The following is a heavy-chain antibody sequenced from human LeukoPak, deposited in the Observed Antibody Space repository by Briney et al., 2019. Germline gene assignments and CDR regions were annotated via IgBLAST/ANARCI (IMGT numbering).Heavy chain of an antibody. Sequence: GGSLRLSCAASGFTFSSYAMTWVRQAPGKGLEWVSTISGSGGSTYYADSVKGRFTISRDNSKNTLYLQMNSLRAEDTAAYYCAKAGTYYYDSSGYYYDPYFDYWGQGTLVTVSS. V-gene: IGHV3-23*01. CDR2: ISGSGGST. D-gene: IGHD3-22*01. CDR3: AKAGTYYYDSSGYYYDPYFDY. CDR1: GFTFSSYA. J-gene: IGHJ4*02.